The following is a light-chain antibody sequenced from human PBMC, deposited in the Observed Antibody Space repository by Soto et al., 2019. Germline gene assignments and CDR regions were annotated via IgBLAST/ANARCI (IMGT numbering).Light chain of an antibody. CDR1: SSDVGAYNY. CDR2: DVS. J-gene: IGLJ3*02. CDR3: CSYAGSYTVV. Sequence: QSALTQPRSVSGSPGQSVTISCTGTSSDVGAYNYVSWYQQHPGKVPKLMIYDVSRRPSGVPDRFSGSKSGNTASLTISGLQADDGADYYCCSYAGSYTVVFGGGTKLTVL. V-gene: IGLV2-11*01.